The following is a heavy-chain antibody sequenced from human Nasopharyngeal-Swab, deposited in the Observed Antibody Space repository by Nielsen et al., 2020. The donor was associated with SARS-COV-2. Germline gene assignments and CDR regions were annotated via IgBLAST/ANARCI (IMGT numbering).Heavy chain of an antibody. Sequence: RQAPGKGLEGVGRIYTSGSTNHNPALKSRVTMSVDTSKNQLSLKLSSVSAADTAVYYCARGGRAETAPLDIWGQGTMVTVSS. D-gene: IGHD1-14*01. V-gene: IGHV4-4*07. CDR2: IYTSGST. CDR3: ARGGRAETAPLDI. J-gene: IGHJ3*02.